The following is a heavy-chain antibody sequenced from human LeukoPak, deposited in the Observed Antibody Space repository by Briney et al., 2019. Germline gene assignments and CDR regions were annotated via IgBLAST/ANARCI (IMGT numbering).Heavy chain of an antibody. Sequence: GGSLRLSCVASGFTFSSYAMHWVRQAPGKGLEWVAVIWFDGSNYYYADFVKGRFTISRDSSKNTLYLQMNSLRAEDTAVYYCARAGYSYPTGGWDYWGQGTLVTVSS. CDR2: IWFDGSNY. CDR1: GFTFSSYA. J-gene: IGHJ4*02. CDR3: ARAGYSYPTGGWDY. V-gene: IGHV3-33*01. D-gene: IGHD5-18*01.